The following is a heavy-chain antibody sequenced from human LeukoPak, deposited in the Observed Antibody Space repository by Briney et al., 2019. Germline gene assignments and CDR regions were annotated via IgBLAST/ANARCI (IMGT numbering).Heavy chain of an antibody. D-gene: IGHD5-18*01. CDR2: INPNSGGT. Sequence: GASVKVSCKASGYTFTGYYMHWVRQAPGQGLEWMGWINPNSGGTNYAQKFQGRVTMTRDTSINTAYMELSRLRSDDTAVYYCAREDTAMVPFDYWGQGTLVTVSS. CDR1: GYTFTGYY. CDR3: AREDTAMVPFDY. V-gene: IGHV1-2*02. J-gene: IGHJ4*02.